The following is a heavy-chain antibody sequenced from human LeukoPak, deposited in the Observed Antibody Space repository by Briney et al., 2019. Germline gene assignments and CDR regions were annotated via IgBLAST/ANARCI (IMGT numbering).Heavy chain of an antibody. Sequence: PSETLSLTCTVSGGSISSYYWSWIRQPPGKGLEWIGYIYYSGSTNYNPSLKSRVTISVDTSKNQFSLKLSSVTAADTAAYYCAGSYSYGSKNADYWGQGTLVTVSS. V-gene: IGHV4-59*08. D-gene: IGHD5-18*01. CDR3: AGSYSYGSKNADY. J-gene: IGHJ4*02. CDR1: GGSISSYY. CDR2: IYYSGST.